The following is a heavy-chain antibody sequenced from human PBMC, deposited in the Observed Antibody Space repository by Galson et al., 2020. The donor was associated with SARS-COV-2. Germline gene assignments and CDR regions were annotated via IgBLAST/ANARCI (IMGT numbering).Heavy chain of an antibody. D-gene: IGHD1-26*01. Sequence: GGSLRLSCAASGFTFSDHYMDWVRQAPGKGLEWVGRSRNRVRSYTTEYAASVKGRFIISRDDSQNSLYLQMNSLTTEDTAVYYCARGATVITNFYYGLDVWGQGTTVTVSS. CDR3: ARGATVITNFYYGLDV. CDR1: GFTFSDHY. J-gene: IGHJ6*02. V-gene: IGHV3-72*01. CDR2: SRNRVRSYTT.